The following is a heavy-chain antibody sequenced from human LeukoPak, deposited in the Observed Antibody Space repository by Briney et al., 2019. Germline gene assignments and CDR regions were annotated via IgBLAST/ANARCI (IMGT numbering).Heavy chain of an antibody. CDR1: GFTFSGFTFSSYN. V-gene: IGHV3-48*02. CDR2: ISSSSNTI. J-gene: IGHJ4*02. CDR3: ARDLIGAAAGTVEY. Sequence: GGSLRLSCAASGFTFSGFTFSSYNMNWVRQAPGKGLEWVSYISSSSNTIYYADSVKGRFAISRDNAKNSLYLQMNSLRDEDTAVYYCARDLIGAAAGTVEYWGQGTLVTVPS. D-gene: IGHD6-13*01.